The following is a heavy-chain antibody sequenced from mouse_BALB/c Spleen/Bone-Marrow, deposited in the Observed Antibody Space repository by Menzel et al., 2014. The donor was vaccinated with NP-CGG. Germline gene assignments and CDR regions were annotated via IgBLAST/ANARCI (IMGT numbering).Heavy chain of an antibody. CDR1: GYTFTSYY. CDR2: TYPGNVNT. D-gene: IGHD1-1*01. V-gene: IGHV1S56*01. J-gene: IGHJ4*01. CDR3: ARSFYGRSMDY. Sequence: QVQLKQSGPELVKPGASVRISCKASGYTFTSYYIHWLKQRPGQGLEWIGWTYPGNVNTKYNEKFKGKATLTADKSSGTAYMQLSSLTSEDSAVYFCARSFYGRSMDYWGQGTSVTVSS.